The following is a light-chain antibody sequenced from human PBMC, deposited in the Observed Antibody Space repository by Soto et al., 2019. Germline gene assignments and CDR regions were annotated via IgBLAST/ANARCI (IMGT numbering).Light chain of an antibody. J-gene: IGKJ3*01. V-gene: IGKV3-11*01. CDR1: QSVSIY. CDR3: QLRSTWPRT. Sequence: EIVLTQSPATLSLSPGERATLSCRASQSVSIYLAWYQQKPGQAPRLLIYDSSNRATGIPARFSGSGSGTDFTLTISSLEPEDFAVYYCQLRSTWPRTFGPVTKVDIK. CDR2: DSS.